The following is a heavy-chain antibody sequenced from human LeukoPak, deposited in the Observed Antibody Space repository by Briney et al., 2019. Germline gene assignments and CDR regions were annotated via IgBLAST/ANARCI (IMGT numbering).Heavy chain of an antibody. Sequence: SGGSLRLSCAASGFSFRIYAIHWLRQAPGRGPEYVSAISADGARTYYSNSVKGRLTISRDNSKNTAYLQMDDVRPEDMAVYYCATWVCGNGLCSNDYWGQGTLVTVSS. D-gene: IGHD2-8*01. CDR2: ISADGART. V-gene: IGHV3-64*01. CDR1: GFSFRIYA. CDR3: ATWVCGNGLCSNDY. J-gene: IGHJ4*02.